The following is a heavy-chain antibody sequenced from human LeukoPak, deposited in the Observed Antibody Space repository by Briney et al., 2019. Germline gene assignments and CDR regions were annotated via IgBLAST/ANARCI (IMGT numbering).Heavy chain of an antibody. CDR1: GDSISGYY. CDR2: IYYTGSA. J-gene: IGHJ4*02. Sequence: SETLSLTCTVSGDSISGYYWNWIRQPPGKGLEWIGYIYYTGSADYNPALKSRVTISVDTSKNQFSLRLTSVTAADTAVYYCARDKVPGDDWGQGTLVTVSS. V-gene: IGHV4-59*01. CDR3: ARDKVPGDD. D-gene: IGHD1-1*01.